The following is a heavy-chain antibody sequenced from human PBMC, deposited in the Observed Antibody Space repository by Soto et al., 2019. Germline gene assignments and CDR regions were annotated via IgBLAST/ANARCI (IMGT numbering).Heavy chain of an antibody. D-gene: IGHD3-10*01. CDR1: GFTVSSNY. V-gene: IGHV3-66*01. J-gene: IGHJ6*03. CDR3: ARELPGDRYYYYYYMDV. CDR2: IYSGGST. Sequence: GGSLRLSCAASGFTVSSNYMSWVRQAPGKGLEWVSVIYSGGSTYYADSVKGRFTISRDNSKNTLYLQMNSLRAEDTAVYYCARELPGDRYYYYYYMDVWGKGTTVTVSS.